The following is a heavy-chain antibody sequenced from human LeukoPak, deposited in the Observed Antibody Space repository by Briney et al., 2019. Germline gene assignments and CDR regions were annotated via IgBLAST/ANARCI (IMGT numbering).Heavy chain of an antibody. CDR1: GFTFISYA. CDR3: AKVGGSGSSLDY. V-gene: IGHV3-30*18. D-gene: IGHD3-10*01. CDR2: ISYDGSNK. J-gene: IGHJ4*02. Sequence: GGSLKLSCEASGFTFISYAMNWVRQAPGKGLEWVAVISYDGSNKYYADSVKGRFTISRDNSKNTLYLQMNSLRAEDTAVYYCAKVGGSGSSLDYWGQGTLVTVSS.